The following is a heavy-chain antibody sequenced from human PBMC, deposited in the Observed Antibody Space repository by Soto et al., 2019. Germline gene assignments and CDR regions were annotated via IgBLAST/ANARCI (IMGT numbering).Heavy chain of an antibody. V-gene: IGHV4-4*02. CDR2: TLYSGRT. CDR3: SSRVTDAPT. J-gene: IGHJ5*02. D-gene: IGHD3-10*01. CDR1: GASISSGW. Sequence: ASETLSLTCAVSGASISSGWWTWVRQPPGKGLEWIGETLYSGRTNYNSSLNSRVTISIDKSKKQFSLNLSSVTAADTAVYYCSSRVTDAPTWGQGTLVT.